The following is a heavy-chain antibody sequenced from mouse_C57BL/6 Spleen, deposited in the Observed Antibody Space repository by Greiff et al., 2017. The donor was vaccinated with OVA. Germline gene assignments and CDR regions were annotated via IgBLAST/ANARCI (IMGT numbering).Heavy chain of an antibody. V-gene: IGHV3-6*01. Sequence: EVKVEESGPGLVKPSQSLSLTCSVTGYSITSGYYWNWIRQFPGNKLEWMGYISYDGSNNYNPSLKNRISITRDTSKNQFFLKLNSVTTEDTATYYCARGDSNLYYFDYWGQGTTLTVSS. D-gene: IGHD2-5*01. CDR1: GYSITSGYY. CDR3: ARGDSNLYYFDY. J-gene: IGHJ2*01. CDR2: ISYDGSN.